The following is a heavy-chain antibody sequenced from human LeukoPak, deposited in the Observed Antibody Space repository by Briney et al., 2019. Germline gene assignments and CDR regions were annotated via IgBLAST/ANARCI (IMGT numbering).Heavy chain of an antibody. CDR1: GYTCTSYA. J-gene: IGHJ5*02. D-gene: IGHD3-10*01. CDR2: INAGNGNT. Sequence: ASVKVSCKASGYTCTSYAMHWVRQAPGQRLDWMGWINAGNGNTKYSQKFQGRVTITRDTSASTAYMELSSLRSEDTAVYYCARERGAMVRGVRGWFDPWGQGTLVTVSS. V-gene: IGHV1-3*01. CDR3: ARERGAMVRGVRGWFDP.